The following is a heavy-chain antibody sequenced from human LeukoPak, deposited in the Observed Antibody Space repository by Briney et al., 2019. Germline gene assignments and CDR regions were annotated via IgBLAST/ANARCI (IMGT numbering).Heavy chain of an antibody. CDR1: GFTVSLYY. Sequence: PGGSLRPSCAASGFTVSLYYMSWLRQAPGKGLEWVSVICSGGSTYYADSEKRRFTISRDNSKNTLYLQMSSLRAEDTAVYYCARDPSSASHSGDYWGQGTLVTVSS. D-gene: IGHD1-26*01. V-gene: IGHV3-53*01. CDR3: ARDPSSASHSGDY. J-gene: IGHJ4*02. CDR2: ICSGGST.